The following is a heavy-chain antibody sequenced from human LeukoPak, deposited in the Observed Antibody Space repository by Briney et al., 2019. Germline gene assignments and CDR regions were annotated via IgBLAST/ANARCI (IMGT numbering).Heavy chain of an antibody. CDR3: ASLVVPAASY. Sequence: KPGGSLRLSCAASGFTFSNYTMNWVRQAPGKGLEWVSSISSSSSYIYYADSVKGRFTISRDNAKNSLYLQMNSLRAEDSAVYYCASLVVPAASYWGQGTLVTVSS. D-gene: IGHD2-2*01. J-gene: IGHJ4*02. CDR2: ISSSSSYI. V-gene: IGHV3-21*01. CDR1: GFTFSNYT.